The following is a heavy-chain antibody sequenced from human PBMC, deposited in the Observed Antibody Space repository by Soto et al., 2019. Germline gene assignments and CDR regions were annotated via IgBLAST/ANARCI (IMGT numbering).Heavy chain of an antibody. J-gene: IGHJ6*02. V-gene: IGHV4-59*01. D-gene: IGHD3-10*01. CDR3: ARDFISFSGSGLYGPRGHYYGMDG. CDR2: IYYSGST. CDR1: GGSFSGYY. Sequence: SETLSLTCAVYGGSFSGYYWSWIRQPPGKGLEWIGYIYYSGSTNYNPSLKSRVTISVDTSKNQFSLKLSSVTAADTAVYYCARDFISFSGSGLYGPRGHYYGMDGWGQGTTVTVSS.